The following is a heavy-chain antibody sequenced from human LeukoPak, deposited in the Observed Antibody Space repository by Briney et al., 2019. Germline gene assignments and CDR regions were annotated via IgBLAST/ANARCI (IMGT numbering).Heavy chain of an antibody. V-gene: IGHV3-48*03. CDR3: ARDLRGWYRDFDF. J-gene: IGHJ4*02. CDR1: GFTFSSYE. Sequence: GGSRRLSCAASGFTFSSYEMNWVRQAPGKGLEWVSYISASGSKIHYADSVKGRFTISRDNARNSLYLQMNSLRVEDTAVYYCARDLRGWYRDFDFWGQGTLVTVSS. CDR2: ISASGSKI. D-gene: IGHD6-19*01.